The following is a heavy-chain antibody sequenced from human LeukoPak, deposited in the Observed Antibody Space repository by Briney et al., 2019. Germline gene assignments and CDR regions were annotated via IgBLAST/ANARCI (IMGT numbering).Heavy chain of an antibody. CDR1: DHTFTSLG. Sequence: ASVKVSCKAADHTFTSLGLLWGRQAPGQGLEWMGWISAYNGNTNYAQKLQGRVTMTTDTSTSTAYMELRSLRSDDTAVYYCARSAREPPTNTYYLDYWGQGTLVTVSS. D-gene: IGHD1-26*01. J-gene: IGHJ4*02. CDR2: ISAYNGNT. CDR3: ARSAREPPTNTYYLDY. V-gene: IGHV1-18*01.